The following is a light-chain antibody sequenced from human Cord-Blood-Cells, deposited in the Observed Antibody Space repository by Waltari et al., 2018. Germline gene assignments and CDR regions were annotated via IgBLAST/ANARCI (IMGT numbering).Light chain of an antibody. V-gene: IGKV1-33*01. Sequence: DIQMTQSPSSLSASVGDRVTITCQASQDISNYLNWYQQKPGKAPKLLIYDASNLETGVPSRVSGSGSGTDFTCTISSLQPEDIATYYCQQYDNLPYTFGQGTKLEIK. CDR2: DAS. J-gene: IGKJ2*01. CDR1: QDISNY. CDR3: QQYDNLPYT.